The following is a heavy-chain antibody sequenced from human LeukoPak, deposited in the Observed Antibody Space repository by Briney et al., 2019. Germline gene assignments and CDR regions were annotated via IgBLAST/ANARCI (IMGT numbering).Heavy chain of an antibody. J-gene: IGHJ4*02. CDR3: AVKYSSSSFTGSIDY. Sequence: GGSLRLSCAASGFTFSSYAMHWVRQAPGKGLEWVAVISYDGSNKYYADSVKGRFTISRDNSKNTLYLQMNSLRAEDTAVYYCAVKYSSSSFTGSIDYWGQGTLVTVSS. CDR1: GFTFSSYA. D-gene: IGHD6-6*01. CDR2: ISYDGSNK. V-gene: IGHV3-30-3*01.